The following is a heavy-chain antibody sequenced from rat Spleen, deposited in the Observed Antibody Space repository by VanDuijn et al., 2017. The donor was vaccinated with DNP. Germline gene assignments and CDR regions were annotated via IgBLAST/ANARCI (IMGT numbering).Heavy chain of an antibody. D-gene: IGHD1-5*01. J-gene: IGHJ2*01. V-gene: IGHV3-1*01. CDR3: GRGTNYGSGPDYFDY. CDR1: AYSITTNY. CDR2: INYSGST. Sequence: EVQLQESGPGLVKPSQSLSLTCSVTAYSITTNYWGWIRKLPGNKMEWIGYINYSGSTGYNPSLKSRISITRDTSKNQYFLQLHSVTTEDTAIYYCGRGTNYGSGPDYFDYWGQGVMVTVSS.